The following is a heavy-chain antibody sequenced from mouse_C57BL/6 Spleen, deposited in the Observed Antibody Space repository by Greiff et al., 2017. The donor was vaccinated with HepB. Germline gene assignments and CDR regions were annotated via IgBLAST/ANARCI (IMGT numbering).Heavy chain of an antibody. J-gene: IGHJ2*01. CDR2: IDPSDSYT. Sequence: QVQLQQPGAELVKPGASVKLSCKASGYTFTSYWMQWVKQRPGQGLEWIGEIDPSDSYTNYNQKFKGKATLTVDTSSSTAYMQLSSLTSEDSAVYYSASSESYYTDYWGQGTTLTVSS. D-gene: IGHD1-1*01. CDR1: GYTFTSYW. CDR3: ASSESYYTDY. V-gene: IGHV1-50*01.